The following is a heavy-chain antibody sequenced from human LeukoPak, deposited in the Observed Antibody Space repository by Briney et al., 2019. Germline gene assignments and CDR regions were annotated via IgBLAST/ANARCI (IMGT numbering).Heavy chain of an antibody. CDR2: ISGSGDST. Sequence: GGSLRLSCAASGFTFSNYAMSWVRQAPGKGPEWVSAISGSGDSTYYADSVKGRFTISRDTSKNTLFLQMNSLRAEDTAIYYCAKDRTVGASYWYFDLWGRGTLVTVSS. CDR3: AKDRTVGASYWYFDL. V-gene: IGHV3-23*01. D-gene: IGHD1-26*01. J-gene: IGHJ2*01. CDR1: GFTFSNYA.